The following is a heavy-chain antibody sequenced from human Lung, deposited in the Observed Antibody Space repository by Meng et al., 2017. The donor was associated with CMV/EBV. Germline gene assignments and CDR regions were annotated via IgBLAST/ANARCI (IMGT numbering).Heavy chain of an antibody. Sequence: GGSLRLXCTGSGFTFGDYGISWVRQAPGKGLEWVGLIRTKVYGETTEYAASVKGRFTISRDNTRRAVSLEMNSLRVEDSAVYYCARVLCDDSTCFNGLDFWGQGXPVTVSS. CDR1: GFTFGDYG. CDR3: ARVLCDDSTCFNGLDF. CDR2: IRTKVYGETT. D-gene: IGHD2-2*01. J-gene: IGHJ4*02. V-gene: IGHV3-49*04.